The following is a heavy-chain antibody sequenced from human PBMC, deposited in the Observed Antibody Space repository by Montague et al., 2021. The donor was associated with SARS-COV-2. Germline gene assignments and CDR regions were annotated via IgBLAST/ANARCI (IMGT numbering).Heavy chain of an antibody. CDR2: IYYSGST. V-gene: IGHV4-59*01. Sequence: SETLSLTCTVSGGSISSYYWSWIRQHPGKGLEWIGYIYYSGSTNXXPSLKSRVTISVDTSKNQFSLKLSSVTAADTAAYYCARGGGWMGNAFDIWGQGTMVTVSS. D-gene: IGHD6-19*01. J-gene: IGHJ3*02. CDR1: GGSISSYY. CDR3: ARGGGWMGNAFDI.